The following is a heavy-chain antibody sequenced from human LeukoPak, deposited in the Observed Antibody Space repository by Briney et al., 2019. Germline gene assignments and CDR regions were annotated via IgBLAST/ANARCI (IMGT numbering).Heavy chain of an antibody. D-gene: IGHD3-10*01. CDR3: ARASITSTYYHYYMDV. V-gene: IGHV3-30*01. CDR2: VSPDGSVE. J-gene: IGHJ6*03. CDR1: GFTFSSFP. Sequence: GGSLRLSCAASGFTFSSFPMHWVRQAPGRGLEWVVVVSPDGSVENYADSVKGRFTISRDNSKNTVYLQMNSLRTEDTAVYYCARASITSTYYHYYMDVWGKGTTVTVSS.